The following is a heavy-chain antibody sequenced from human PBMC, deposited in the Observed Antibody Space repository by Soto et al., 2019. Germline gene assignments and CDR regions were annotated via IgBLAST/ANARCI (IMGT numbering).Heavy chain of an antibody. J-gene: IGHJ4*02. Sequence: EVQLLESGGGLVQPGGSLRLSCAVSGITFRSHALSWVRQAPGKGLEWVSGISGSGADTHYADSVKGRFTISRDNSNNTLSLQMSSLRADDTAVYYCAKEYGGGTRMITSYFDDGGRGTLVTVSS. CDR3: AKEYGGGTRMITSYFDD. V-gene: IGHV3-23*01. D-gene: IGHD3-16*01. CDR2: ISGSGADT. CDR1: GITFRSHA.